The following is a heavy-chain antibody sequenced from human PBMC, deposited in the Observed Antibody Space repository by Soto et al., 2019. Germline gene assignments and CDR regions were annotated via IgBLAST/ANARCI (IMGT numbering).Heavy chain of an antibody. CDR2: IFSNDEK. D-gene: IGHD3-3*01. J-gene: IGHJ4*02. Sequence: SGATLVTPTETLTLTCTVSGFSLSKARMGVSWIRQPPGKALEWLAHIFSNDEKSYSTSLKSRLTISKDTSKSQVVLTMTNMDPVDTATYYCARASTTIFGVVTDFDYRGQGTLVTVSS. CDR3: ARASTTIFGVVTDFDY. V-gene: IGHV2-26*01. CDR1: GFSLSKARMG.